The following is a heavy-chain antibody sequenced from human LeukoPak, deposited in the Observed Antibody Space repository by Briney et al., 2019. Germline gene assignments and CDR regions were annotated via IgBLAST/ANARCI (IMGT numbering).Heavy chain of an antibody. J-gene: IGHJ5*02. CDR1: GGSFTNYY. V-gene: IGHV4-34*01. D-gene: IGHD1/OR15-1a*01. CDR2: INHSGDT. CDR3: ARGPGTVGLSP. Sequence: SETLSLTCNVSGGSFTNYYWSWLRQTPEKGLEWIGQINHSGDTSYNPSLRSRITLSADRSKNQFSLKVTSVTAADTGVYYCARGPGTVGLSPWGQGTLVTVSS.